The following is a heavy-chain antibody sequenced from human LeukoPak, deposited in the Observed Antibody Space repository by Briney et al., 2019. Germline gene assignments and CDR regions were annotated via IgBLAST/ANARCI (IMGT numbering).Heavy chain of an antibody. D-gene: IGHD1-1*01. CDR1: VYTFTSYD. J-gene: IGHJ4*02. CDR3: ARGLEVDY. V-gene: IGHV1-8*03. CDR2: MNPNSGNT. Sequence: GASVKVSCKASVYTFTSYDNNWVRQATGQGLEWMGWMNPNSGNTGYAQKFQGRVNITRNTSISTAYMELSSLRSEDTAVYYCARGLEVDYWGQGTLVTVSS.